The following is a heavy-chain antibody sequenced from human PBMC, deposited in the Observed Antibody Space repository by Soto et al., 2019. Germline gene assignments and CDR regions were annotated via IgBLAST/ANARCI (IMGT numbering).Heavy chain of an antibody. J-gene: IGHJ6*02. D-gene: IGHD3-10*01. CDR3: AKEIVWFGELLSYGMDV. Sequence: EVQLLESGGGLVQPGGSLRLSCAASGFTFSSYAMSWVRQAPGKGLEWVSAISGSGGSTYYADSVKGRFTISRDNSKNTLYLQMNSLRAEDTAVYYCAKEIVWFGELLSYGMDVWGQGTTVTVSS. CDR2: ISGSGGST. CDR1: GFTFSSYA. V-gene: IGHV3-23*01.